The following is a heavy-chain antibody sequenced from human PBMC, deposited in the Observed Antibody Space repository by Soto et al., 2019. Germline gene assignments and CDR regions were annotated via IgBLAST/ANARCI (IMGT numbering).Heavy chain of an antibody. V-gene: IGHV3-33*01. CDR3: ARDSIAVAGTDWFDP. CDR2: IWYDGSNK. D-gene: IGHD6-19*01. J-gene: IGHJ5*02. CDR1: GFTFSSYG. Sequence: QVQLVESGGGVVQPGRSLRLSCAASGFTFSSYGMHWVRQAPGKGLEWVAVIWYDGSNKYYADSVKGRFTISRDNSKNTLYLQMNSLGAEDTAVYYCARDSIAVAGTDWFDPWGQGTLVTVSS.